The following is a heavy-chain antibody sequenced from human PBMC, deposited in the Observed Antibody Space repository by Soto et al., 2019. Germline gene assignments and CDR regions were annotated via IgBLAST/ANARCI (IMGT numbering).Heavy chain of an antibody. V-gene: IGHV4-39*07. CDR1: GGSISRSTYF. D-gene: IGHD2-2*01. J-gene: IGHJ4*02. CDR2: VYHSGST. CDR3: ARKKACSSTSCYGVLGSYYFDY. Sequence: SETLSLTCTVSGGSISRSTYFWGWIRQPPGKGLEWIGNVYHSGSTLYNPSLKSRVTISVDTSKNQFSLKLSSVTAADTAVYYCARKKACSSTSCYGVLGSYYFDYWGQGTLVTVSS.